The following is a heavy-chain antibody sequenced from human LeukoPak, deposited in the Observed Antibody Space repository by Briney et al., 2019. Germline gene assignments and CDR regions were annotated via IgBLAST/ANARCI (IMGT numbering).Heavy chain of an antibody. J-gene: IGHJ1*01. V-gene: IGHV4-59*08. CDR2: INYRGST. CDR1: GGSISNYY. Sequence: SETLSLTCAVSGGSISNYYWSWIRQPPGKGLEWIGYINYRGSTNYNPSLKSRVTISIDTSKNQFSLNLSSVTAADTAVYFCARLGNEAVANPSHWGQGTLVTVSS. CDR3: ARLGNEAVANPSH. D-gene: IGHD6-19*01.